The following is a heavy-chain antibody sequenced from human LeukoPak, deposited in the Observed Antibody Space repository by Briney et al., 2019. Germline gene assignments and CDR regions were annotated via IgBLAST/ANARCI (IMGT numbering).Heavy chain of an antibody. D-gene: IGHD6-13*01. J-gene: IGHJ4*02. V-gene: IGHV1-8*01. CDR3: ARGIRIRQQLVY. CDR2: MNPNSGNT. CDR1: GYTFTSYD. Sequence: ASVKVSCKASGYTFTSYDINWVRQATGQGVEWMGWMNPNSGNTGYAQKFQGRVTMTRNTSISTAYMELSSLRSEDTAVYYCARGIRIRQQLVYWGQGTLVTVSS.